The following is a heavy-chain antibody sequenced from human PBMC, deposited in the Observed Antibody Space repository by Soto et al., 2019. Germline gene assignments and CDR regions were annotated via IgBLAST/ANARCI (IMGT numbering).Heavy chain of an antibody. CDR3: ARQWLSYFDY. J-gene: IGHJ4*02. V-gene: IGHV4-34*01. Sequence: LCLTCAVYCRSFSVYYWIWIRQPPGKGLEWIGEINHSGSTNYNPSLKSRVTISVDTSKNQFSLKLSSVTAADTAVYYCARQWLSYFDYWGQGTLVTVPP. CDR1: CRSFSVYY. CDR2: INHSGST. D-gene: IGHD5-12*01.